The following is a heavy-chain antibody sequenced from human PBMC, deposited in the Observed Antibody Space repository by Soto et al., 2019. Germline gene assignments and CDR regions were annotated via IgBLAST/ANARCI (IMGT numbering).Heavy chain of an antibody. J-gene: IGHJ3*02. V-gene: IGHV4-34*01. CDR3: ARVVPPPNRNWGMWSGAFDI. D-gene: IGHD7-27*01. CDR2: SNHSGST. CDR1: GGSFSGYS. Sequence: QVQLQQWGAGLLKPSETLSLTCGVYGGSFSGYSWSWIRQPPGKGLEWIGESNHSGSTNYNPSLKSRVTISVDTSKNQFYLKLSSGTAADTAVYYCARVVPPPNRNWGMWSGAFDIWGQGTMVTVSS.